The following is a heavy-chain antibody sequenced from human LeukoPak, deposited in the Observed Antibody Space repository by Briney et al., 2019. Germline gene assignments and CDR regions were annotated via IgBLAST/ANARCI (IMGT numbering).Heavy chain of an antibody. CDR1: GGSFCGYY. V-gene: IGHV4-34*01. D-gene: IGHD3-22*01. CDR2: INHSGST. CDR3: ARRRRTRYYDSSGYYFDY. Sequence: SETLSLTCAVYGGSFCGYYWSWLRQPPGKGLEWSGEINHSGSTNYNPSLKSRVTISVDTSKNQFSLKLSSVTAADTAVYYCARRRRTRYYDSSGYYFDYWGQGTLVTVSS. J-gene: IGHJ4*02.